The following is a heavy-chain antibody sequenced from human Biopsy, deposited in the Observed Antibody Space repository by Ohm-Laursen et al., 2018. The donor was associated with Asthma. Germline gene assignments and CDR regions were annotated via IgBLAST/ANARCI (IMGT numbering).Heavy chain of an antibody. J-gene: IGHJ4*02. CDR3: ARNLPGYTYGPFED. D-gene: IGHD5-18*01. CDR1: GGSVSSGSYY. V-gene: IGHV4-61*01. CDR2: ISYSGST. Sequence: SDTLSLTCTVSGGSVSSGSYYWSWIRQPPGKGLAWVSYISYSGSTDYNPSLKSRFTISMDTSKNQFSLKMTSVTVADTAVYFRARNLPGYTYGPFEDWGQGTLVTVSS.